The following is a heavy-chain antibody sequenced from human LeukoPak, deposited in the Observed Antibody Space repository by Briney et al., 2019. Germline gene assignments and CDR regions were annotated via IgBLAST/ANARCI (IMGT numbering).Heavy chain of an antibody. Sequence: GGSLRLSCAASGFTVSSNYMSWVRQAPGKGLEWVSVIYSGGSTYYADSVKGRFTISRDNSKNTLYLQMNSLRAEDTAVYYCARGRGQLWTYYFDYWGQGTLVTVSS. V-gene: IGHV3-53*01. CDR3: ARGRGQLWTYYFDY. CDR2: IYSGGST. D-gene: IGHD5-18*01. CDR1: GFTVSSNY. J-gene: IGHJ4*02.